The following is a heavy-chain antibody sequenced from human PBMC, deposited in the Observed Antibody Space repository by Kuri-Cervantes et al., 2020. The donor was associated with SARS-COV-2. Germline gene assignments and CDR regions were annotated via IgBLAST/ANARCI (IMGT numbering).Heavy chain of an antibody. D-gene: IGHD3-22*01. CDR1: GFTFSSYA. J-gene: IGHJ6*02. CDR2: ISSNGGST. Sequence: GESLKISCAASGFTFSSYAMHWVRQAPGKGLEYVSAISSNGGSTYYANSVKGRFTISRDNSKNTLYLQMGSLRAEDTAVYYCAREYYYDSSGYYYTRYYYYYGMDVWGQGTTVTVSS. V-gene: IGHV3-64*01. CDR3: AREYYYDSSGYYYTRYYYYYGMDV.